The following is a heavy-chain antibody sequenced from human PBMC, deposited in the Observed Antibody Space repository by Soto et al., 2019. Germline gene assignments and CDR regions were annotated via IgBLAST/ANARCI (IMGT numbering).Heavy chain of an antibody. D-gene: IGHD5-18*01. Sequence: GGSLRLSCAASGFTFSSYAMSWVRQAPGKGLEWVSAISGSGGSAYYADSVKGRFTISRDNSKNTLFLQMNSLRAEDTAIYYCAKFLRYSFVDYWGQGTLVTVSS. CDR2: ISGSGGSA. CDR1: GFTFSSYA. V-gene: IGHV3-23*01. CDR3: AKFLRYSFVDY. J-gene: IGHJ4*02.